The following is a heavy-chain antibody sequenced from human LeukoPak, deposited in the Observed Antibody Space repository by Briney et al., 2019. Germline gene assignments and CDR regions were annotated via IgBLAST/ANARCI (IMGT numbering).Heavy chain of an antibody. V-gene: IGHV3-23*01. D-gene: IGHD2-2*01. Sequence: GGSLRLSCAASGFTFSNYVMSWVRQAPGKGLEWVSGISGTGGSTYYADSVKGRFTISRDNSKNTLYLQMNSLRAEDTAVYFCAKDRTRYCSSTSCYGPGDYWGQGTLVTVSS. CDR3: AKDRTRYCSSTSCYGPGDY. CDR1: GFTFSNYV. J-gene: IGHJ4*02. CDR2: ISGTGGST.